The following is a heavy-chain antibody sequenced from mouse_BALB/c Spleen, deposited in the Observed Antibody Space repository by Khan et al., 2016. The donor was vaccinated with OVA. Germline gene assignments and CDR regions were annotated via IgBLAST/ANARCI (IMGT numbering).Heavy chain of an antibody. CDR2: IWGDGSI. Sequence: VQRVESGPGLVAPSQSLSITCTVSGFSLTSNGVSWVRQPPGKGLEWLGVIWGDGSINYHSVLKSRLSNSKDNSKSQVFLKLNSLQTDDTATYYCAKLRVFYFDYWGQGTTLTVSS. V-gene: IGHV2-3*01. CDR3: AKLRVFYFDY. CDR1: GFSLTSNG. J-gene: IGHJ2*01.